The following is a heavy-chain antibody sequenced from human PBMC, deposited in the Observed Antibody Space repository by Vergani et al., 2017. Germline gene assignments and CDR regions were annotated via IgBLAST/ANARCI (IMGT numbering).Heavy chain of an antibody. CDR3: AGDSPLVVPATIFYYCYGMDV. Sequence: EVQLVESGGGLVQPGGSLRLSCAASGFTFSSYEMNWVRQAPGKGLEWVSYISSSGSTIYYADSVKGRFTISRDNAKNSLYLQMNSLRAEDTAVYYCAGDSPLVVPATIFYYCYGMDVWGQGTTVTVSS. J-gene: IGHJ6*02. V-gene: IGHV3-48*03. D-gene: IGHD2-2*01. CDR2: ISSSGSTI. CDR1: GFTFSSYE.